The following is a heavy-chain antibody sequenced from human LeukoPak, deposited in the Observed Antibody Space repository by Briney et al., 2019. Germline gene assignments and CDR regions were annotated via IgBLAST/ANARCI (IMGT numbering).Heavy chain of an antibody. CDR3: AKVAKYYYGPETYYFFEQ. D-gene: IGHD3-10*01. CDR1: GFSFSTYW. V-gene: IGHV3-7*01. Sequence: GGSLRLSCAASGFSFSTYWMSWVRQAPGKGLEWVAKINQDGTEKYYVDSVKGRFTVSRDYAKNSLYLQMNSLRVEDTAVYYRAKVAKYYYGPETYYFFEQWGQGTPVTASS. CDR2: INQDGTEK. J-gene: IGHJ4*02.